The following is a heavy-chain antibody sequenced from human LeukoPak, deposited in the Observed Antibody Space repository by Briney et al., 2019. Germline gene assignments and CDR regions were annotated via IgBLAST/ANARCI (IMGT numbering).Heavy chain of an antibody. Sequence: GASVKVSCKASGYTFTGYYMHWVRQAPGQGLEWMGWINPNSGGTNYAQKFQGRVTMTRDTSISTAYMELSRLRSDDTAVYYCARSPRALRSGDHIRWFDPWGQGTLVTVSS. J-gene: IGHJ5*02. V-gene: IGHV1-2*02. CDR1: GYTFTGYY. D-gene: IGHD5-12*01. CDR3: ARSPRALRSGDHIRWFDP. CDR2: INPNSGGT.